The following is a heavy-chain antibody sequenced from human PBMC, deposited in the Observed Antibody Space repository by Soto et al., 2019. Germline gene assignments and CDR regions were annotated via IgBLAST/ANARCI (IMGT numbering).Heavy chain of an antibody. V-gene: IGHV3-49*03. Sequence: GGSLRLSCTASGFTFGDYAMSWFRQAPGKGLEWVGFIRSKAYGGTTEYAASVKGRFTISRDDSKSIAYLQMNSLKTEDTAVYYCTRTNRLYYYDSSGYYDYYYYGMDVWGQGTTVTVSS. CDR2: IRSKAYGGTT. CDR1: GFTFGDYA. D-gene: IGHD3-22*01. J-gene: IGHJ6*02. CDR3: TRTNRLYYYDSSGYYDYYYYGMDV.